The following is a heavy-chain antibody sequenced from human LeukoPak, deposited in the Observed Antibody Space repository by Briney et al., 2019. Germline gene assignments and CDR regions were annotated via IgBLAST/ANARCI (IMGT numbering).Heavy chain of an antibody. CDR3: AESPWYGY. J-gene: IGHJ4*02. V-gene: IGHV3-48*03. Sequence: GGSLRLSCAASGFTFSSYEMNWVRQAPGKGLEWVSYITNSGETMYYADSVKGRFTISRDNAKNTLYPQMNSLRIEDTAVYYCAESPWYGYWGQGTLVTVSS. D-gene: IGHD6-13*01. CDR2: ITNSGETM. CDR1: GFTFSSYE.